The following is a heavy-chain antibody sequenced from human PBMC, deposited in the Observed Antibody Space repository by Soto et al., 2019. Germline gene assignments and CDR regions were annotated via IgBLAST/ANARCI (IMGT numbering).Heavy chain of an antibody. CDR1: GGSISSSSYY. CDR3: ARHMGYSSRGYYFDY. V-gene: IGHV4-39*01. Sequence: PSETLSLTCTVSGGSISSSSYYWGWIRQPPGKGLEWIGSIYYSGSTYYNPSLKSRVTISVDTSKNQFSPKLSSVTAEDTAVYYCARHMGYSSRGYYFDYWGQGTLVTVSS. J-gene: IGHJ4*02. CDR2: IYYSGST. D-gene: IGHD6-13*01.